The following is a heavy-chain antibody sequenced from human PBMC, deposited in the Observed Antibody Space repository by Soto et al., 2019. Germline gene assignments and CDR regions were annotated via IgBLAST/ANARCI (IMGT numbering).Heavy chain of an antibody. CDR3: AGMTRGYSYAYDY. D-gene: IGHD5-18*01. CDR1: GYSFTSYW. Sequence: GESLKISCKGSGYSFTSYWISWVRQMPGKGLEWMGRIDPSDSYTNYSPSFQGYVAISADISISTAYLQWSSLKASDTAIYYCAGMTRGYSYAYDYWGQGTLVTVSS. V-gene: IGHV5-10-1*01. J-gene: IGHJ4*02. CDR2: IDPSDSYT.